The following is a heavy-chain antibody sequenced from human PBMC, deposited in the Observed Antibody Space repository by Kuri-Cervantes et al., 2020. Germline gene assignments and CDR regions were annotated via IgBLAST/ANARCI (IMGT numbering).Heavy chain of an antibody. D-gene: IGHD1/OR15-1a*01. Sequence: GGSLRLSCAASGFTFSSYGMHWVRQAPGKGLEWVAVIWYDGSNKYYADSVKGRFTISRDNAKNTLYLQMNSLRAEDTAVYYCVRVFGTTFRFRHYYYGMDVWGQGTTVTVSS. V-gene: IGHV3-33*01. CDR1: GFTFSSYG. CDR2: IWYDGSNK. J-gene: IGHJ6*02. CDR3: VRVFGTTFRFRHYYYGMDV.